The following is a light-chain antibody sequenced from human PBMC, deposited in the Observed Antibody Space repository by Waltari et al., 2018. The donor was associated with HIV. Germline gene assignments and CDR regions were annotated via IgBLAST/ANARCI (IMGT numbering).Light chain of an antibody. CDR3: QRYNTYPYT. CDR1: QSISSW. Sequence: DIQMTQSPSTLSASVGDRVTITCRASQSISSWLAWYQQKPGTAPKLLIYKASTLESGVPSRFSGSGSGTEFTLTINSLQPDDFATYYCQRYNTYPYTFGQGTKLE. V-gene: IGKV1-5*03. CDR2: KAS. J-gene: IGKJ2*01.